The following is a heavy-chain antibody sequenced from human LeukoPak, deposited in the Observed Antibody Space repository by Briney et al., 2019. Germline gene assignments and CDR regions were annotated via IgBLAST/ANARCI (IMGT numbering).Heavy chain of an antibody. CDR2: ISYDVSKK. Sequence: GRSLRLSCAASGFTFSSYARHWVRPALGKGLEWVAVISYDVSKKYYADSVKGRFTISRDNSKNTLYLQMNSLRAEDTAVYYCARVRSDGDYEYYYYYGMDVWGQGTTVTVSS. V-gene: IGHV3-30-3*01. CDR1: GFTFSSYA. J-gene: IGHJ6*02. D-gene: IGHD4-17*01. CDR3: ARVRSDGDYEYYYYYGMDV.